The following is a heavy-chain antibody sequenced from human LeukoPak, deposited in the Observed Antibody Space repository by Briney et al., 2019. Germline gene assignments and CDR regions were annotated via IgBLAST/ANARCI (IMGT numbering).Heavy chain of an antibody. CDR1: RGTFSSYA. J-gene: IGHJ4*02. V-gene: IGHV1-69*13. CDR2: IIPIFGTA. Sequence: ASVKVSCKASRGTFSSYAISWVRQAPGQGLEWMGGIIPIFGTANYAQKFQGRVTITADESTSTAYMELSSLRSEDTAVYYCAISCSSTSCYGYWGQGTLVTVSS. CDR3: AISCSSTSCYGY. D-gene: IGHD2-2*01.